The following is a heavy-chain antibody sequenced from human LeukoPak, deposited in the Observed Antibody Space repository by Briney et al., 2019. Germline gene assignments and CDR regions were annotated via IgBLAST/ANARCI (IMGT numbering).Heavy chain of an antibody. CDR1: GGTFSSYT. V-gene: IGHV1-69*02. D-gene: IGHD3-22*01. CDR3: ARADSSGSA. CDR2: IIPILGIA. J-gene: IGHJ5*02. Sequence: GASVKVSCKASGGTFSSYTISWVRQAPGQGLEWMGRIIPILGIANYAQKLQGRVTITADKSTSTAYLELSSLRSEDRAVYYCARADSSGSAWGQGTLVTVSS.